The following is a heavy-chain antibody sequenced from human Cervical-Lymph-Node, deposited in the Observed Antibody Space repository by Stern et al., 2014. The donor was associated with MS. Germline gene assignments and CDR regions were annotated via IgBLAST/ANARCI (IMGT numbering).Heavy chain of an antibody. J-gene: IGHJ6*02. V-gene: IGHV1-69*01. CDR1: PPPFPSHA. CDR3: ARGELKEGLVRGMDV. Sequence: QVQLVQSGAEVTPPPPPPPPPPPPPPPPFPSHALSWARQAPGQGLEWIARITPIFGTANYAQKFQGRVTITADESTSTAYMELSSLRSEDTAVYYCARGELKEGLVRGMDVWGQGTTVTVSS. CDR2: ITPIFGTA. D-gene: IGHD1-26*01.